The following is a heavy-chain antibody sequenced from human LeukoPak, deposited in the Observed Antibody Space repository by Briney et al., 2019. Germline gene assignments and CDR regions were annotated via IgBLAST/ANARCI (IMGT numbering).Heavy chain of an antibody. CDR1: GYSISSGYY. J-gene: IGHJ4*02. CDR2: IYHSGST. V-gene: IGHV4-38-2*01. CDR3: ARHFLAARTFDY. D-gene: IGHD6-6*01. Sequence: ASETLSLTCAVSGYSISSGYYWGWIRQPPGKGLEWIGSIYHSGSTYYNPSLKSRVTISVDTSKNQFSLKLSSVTAADTAVYYCARHFLAARTFDYWGQGTLVTVSS.